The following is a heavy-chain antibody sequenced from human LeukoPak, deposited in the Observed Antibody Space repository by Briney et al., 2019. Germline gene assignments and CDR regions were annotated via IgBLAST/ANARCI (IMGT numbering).Heavy chain of an antibody. D-gene: IGHD3-22*01. J-gene: IGHJ4*02. CDR1: GFTFDDYA. V-gene: IGHV3-9*01. CDR3: AKDSGSGYYDSSGYYYGFDY. Sequence: GGSLRLSCAASGFTFDDYAMHWVRQAPGKGLEWVSGISWNSGSIGYADSVKGRLTISRDNAKNSLYLQMNSLRAEDTALYYCAKDSGSGYYDSSGYYYGFDYWGQGTLVTVSS. CDR2: ISWNSGSI.